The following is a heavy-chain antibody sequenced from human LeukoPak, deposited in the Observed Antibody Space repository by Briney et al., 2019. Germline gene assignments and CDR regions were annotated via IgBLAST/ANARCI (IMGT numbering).Heavy chain of an antibody. Sequence: SETLSLTCTVSGGSPSSSNYYWGWIRQPPGKGLEWIGSIYFSGSTYYSPSLKSRATLSIDTSKNQFSLKLTSVTAADTAVYYCARRPTTSIVGATTNYFDHWGQGTLVTVSS. J-gene: IGHJ4*02. D-gene: IGHD1-26*01. CDR1: GGSPSSSNYY. CDR3: ARRPTTSIVGATTNYFDH. CDR2: IYFSGST. V-gene: IGHV4-39*01.